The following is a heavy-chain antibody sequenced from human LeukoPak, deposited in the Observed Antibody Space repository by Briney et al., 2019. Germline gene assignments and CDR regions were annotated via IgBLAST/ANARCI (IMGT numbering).Heavy chain of an antibody. J-gene: IGHJ3*02. CDR3: ARTTVTTSDDAFDI. Sequence: ASVKVSCKASGGTFSSYAISWVRQAPGQGLEWMGWISAYNGNTNYAQKLQGRVTMTTDTSTSTAYMELRSLRSDDTAVYYCARTTVTTSDDAFDIWGQGTMVTVSS. CDR1: GGTFSSYA. CDR2: ISAYNGNT. D-gene: IGHD4-17*01. V-gene: IGHV1-18*01.